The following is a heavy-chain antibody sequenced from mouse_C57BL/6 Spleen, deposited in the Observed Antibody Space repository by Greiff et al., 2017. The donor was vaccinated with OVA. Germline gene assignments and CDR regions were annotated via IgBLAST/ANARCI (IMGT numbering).Heavy chain of an antibody. Sequence: EVKVEESGGGLVPPGGSMKLSCAASGFPFSDAWMDWVRQSPEKGLEWVAEIRNKANNHATYYAESVKGRFTISRDDSKSSVYLQMNSLRAEDTGIYYCTNHYYGSSLYYFDYWGQGTTLTVSS. CDR3: TNHYYGSSLYYFDY. D-gene: IGHD1-1*01. CDR1: GFPFSDAW. CDR2: IRNKANNHAT. J-gene: IGHJ2*01. V-gene: IGHV6-6*01.